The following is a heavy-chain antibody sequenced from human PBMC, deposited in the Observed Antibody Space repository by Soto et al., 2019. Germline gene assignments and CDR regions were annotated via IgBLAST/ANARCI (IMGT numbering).Heavy chain of an antibody. CDR3: ARAPPFYSGYDFDY. J-gene: IGHJ4*02. CDR2: ISAYSGNT. D-gene: IGHD5-12*01. V-gene: IGHV1-18*01. CDR1: GYTFSSYG. Sequence: ASVKVSCKASGYTFSSYGFSWVRQAPGQGLEWMGWISAYSGNTNYAQMFQGRVTMTTDTSTSTAYMELRSLRSDDTAVYYCARAPPFYSGYDFDYWGQGTLVTVSS.